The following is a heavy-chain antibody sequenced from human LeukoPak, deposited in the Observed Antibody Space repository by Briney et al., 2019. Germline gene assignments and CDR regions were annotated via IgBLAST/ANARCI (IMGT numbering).Heavy chain of an antibody. CDR2: ISSSSSTI. CDR3: AKVGYYYYYYMDV. V-gene: IGHV3-48*01. J-gene: IGHJ6*03. CDR1: GFTFSSYG. Sequence: GGSLRLSCAASGFTFSSYGMTWVRQAPGKGLEWVSYISSSSSTIYYADSVKGRFTISRDNSKNTLYLQMNSLRAEDTAVYYCAKVGYYYYYYMDVWGKGTTVTISS.